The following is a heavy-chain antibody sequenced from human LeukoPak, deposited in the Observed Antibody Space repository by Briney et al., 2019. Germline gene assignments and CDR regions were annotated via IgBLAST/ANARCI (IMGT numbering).Heavy chain of an antibody. V-gene: IGHV4-38-2*01. CDR3: AKNCSSTSCYWNDAFDI. J-gene: IGHJ3*02. CDR1: GYSISNGYY. Sequence: PSETLSLTCAVSGYSISNGYYWGWIRQPPGKGLEWIASMYHSGSTYYNPSLKSRVTISVDPSKNQFSLKLSSVTAADTAVYYCAKNCSSTSCYWNDAFDIWGQGTMVTVSS. D-gene: IGHD2-2*01. CDR2: MYHSGST.